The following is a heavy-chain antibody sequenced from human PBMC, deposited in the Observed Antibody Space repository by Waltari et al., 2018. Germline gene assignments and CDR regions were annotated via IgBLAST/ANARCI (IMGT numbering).Heavy chain of an antibody. D-gene: IGHD6-13*01. J-gene: IGHJ6*02. CDR1: GFTFSSYA. Sequence: EVQLLESGGGLVQPGGSLRPSCAASGFTFSSYAMSGFRQAPGKGLGWVSAISGSGGSTYYADSVKCRFTISRDNSKNTLYLQMNSLRAEDTAVYYCAKGGVAAGYYYYGMDVWGQGTTVTVSS. CDR3: AKGGVAAGYYYYGMDV. CDR2: ISGSGGST. V-gene: IGHV3-23*01.